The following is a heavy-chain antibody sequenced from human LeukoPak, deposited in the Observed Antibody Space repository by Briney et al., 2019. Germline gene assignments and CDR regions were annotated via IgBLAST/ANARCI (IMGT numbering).Heavy chain of an antibody. V-gene: IGHV3-21*04. CDR3: AKVGSSWPSFDY. Sequence: PGGSLRLSCAASGFTFSSYSMNWVRQAPGKGLEWVSSISSSSSYIYYADSVKGRFTISRDSAKNSLYLQMNSLRAEDTAVYYCAKVGSSWPSFDYWGQGTLVTVSS. CDR1: GFTFSSYS. J-gene: IGHJ4*02. D-gene: IGHD6-13*01. CDR2: ISSSSSYI.